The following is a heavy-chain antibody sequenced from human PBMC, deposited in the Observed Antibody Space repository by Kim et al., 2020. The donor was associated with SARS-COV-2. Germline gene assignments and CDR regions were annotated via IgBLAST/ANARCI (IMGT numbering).Heavy chain of an antibody. V-gene: IGHV7-4-1*02. CDR1: GYTFTSYA. CDR3: ARGTAVAGTDWLDP. D-gene: IGHD6-19*01. CDR2: INTNTGNP. J-gene: IGHJ5*02. Sequence: ASVKVSCKASGYTFTSYAMNWVRQAPGQGLEWMGWINTNTGNPTYAQGFTGRFVFSLDTSVSTAYLQISSLKTDDSAIYYCARGTAVAGTDWLDPWGQGT.